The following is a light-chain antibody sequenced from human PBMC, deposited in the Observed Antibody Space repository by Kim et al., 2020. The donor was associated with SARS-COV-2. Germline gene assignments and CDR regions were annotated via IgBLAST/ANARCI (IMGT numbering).Light chain of an antibody. V-gene: IGLV2-14*01. J-gene: IGLJ3*02. CDR1: NSDIGNFNS. CDR3: TSYTISNTWV. CDR2: DVS. Sequence: QSALTQPASVSGSPGQSITISCTGSNSDIGNFNSVSWFQQYPGSVPKLLTYDVSVRSSGVSHRFSASKSDNTASLTISGLQAEDDAVYYCTSYTISNTWVFGGGTQLTVL.